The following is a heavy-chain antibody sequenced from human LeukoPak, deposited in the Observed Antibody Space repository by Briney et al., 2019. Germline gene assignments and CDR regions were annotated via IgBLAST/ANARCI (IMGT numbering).Heavy chain of an antibody. CDR3: ARRATRPGYYYMDV. D-gene: IGHD1-26*01. CDR2: LSDSGYTT. V-gene: IGHV3-23*01. J-gene: IGHJ6*03. CDR1: GFTSSSYA. Sequence: PGGSLRLSCAASGFTSSSYAMSWVRQAPGKGLEWVSGLSDSGYTTYYADSVKCRFTISRDNSKNTLYLQMNSLRAEDTAVYYCARRATRPGYYYMDVWGKGTTVTISS.